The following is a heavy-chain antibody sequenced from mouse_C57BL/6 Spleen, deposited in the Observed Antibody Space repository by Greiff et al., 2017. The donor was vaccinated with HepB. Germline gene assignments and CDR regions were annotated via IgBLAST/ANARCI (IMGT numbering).Heavy chain of an antibody. CDR2: IWSGGST. Sequence: VQLQQSGPGLVQPSQSLSITCTVSGFSLTSYGVHWVRQSPGKGLEWLGVIWSGGSTDYNAAFISRLSISKDNSKSQVFFKMNSLQADDTAIYYCARNGDYGDWYFDVWGTGTTVTVSS. D-gene: IGHD2-4*01. CDR1: GFSLTSYG. CDR3: ARNGDYGDWYFDV. V-gene: IGHV2-2*01. J-gene: IGHJ1*03.